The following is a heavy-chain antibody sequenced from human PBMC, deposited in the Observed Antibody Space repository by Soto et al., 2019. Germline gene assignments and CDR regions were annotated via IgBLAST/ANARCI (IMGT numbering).Heavy chain of an antibody. J-gene: IGHJ5*02. CDR3: ARDRYSGIQREYWFDP. Sequence: QVQLVQSGAEVKKPGSSVKVSCKASGGTFSSYAISWVRQAPGQGLEWMGGIIPIFGTANYAQKFQGRVTITADDSTSTAYMELISLRSEDTAVYYCARDRYSGIQREYWFDPWGQGTLVTVSS. CDR1: GGTFSSYA. CDR2: IIPIFGTA. V-gene: IGHV1-69*01. D-gene: IGHD1-26*01.